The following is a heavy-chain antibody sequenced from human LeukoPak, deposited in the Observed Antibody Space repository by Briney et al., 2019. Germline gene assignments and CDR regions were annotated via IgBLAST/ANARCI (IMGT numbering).Heavy chain of an antibody. CDR3: ARWTGLNYDFWSGRNWFDP. CDR1: GGTFSSYA. CDR2: IIPIFGTA. V-gene: IGHV1-69*13. D-gene: IGHD3-3*01. J-gene: IGHJ5*02. Sequence: GASVKVSCKASGGTFSSYAISWVRQAPGQGLECMGGIIPIFGTASYAQKFQGRVTITADESTSTAYMELSSLRSEDTAVYYCARWTGLNYDFWSGRNWFDPWGQGTLVTVSS.